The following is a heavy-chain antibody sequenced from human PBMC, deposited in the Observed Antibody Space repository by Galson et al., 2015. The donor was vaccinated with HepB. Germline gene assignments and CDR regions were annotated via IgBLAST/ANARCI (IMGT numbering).Heavy chain of an antibody. V-gene: IGHV1-18*01. CDR3: ARDLSIAGRCAGY. D-gene: IGHD6-6*01. Sequence: SVKVSCKASGYRFTNYGLTWVRQAPGQGLEWMGWINTYNGNTNYAQKFQGRLTMTTNTSTGTAYMDLRSLRSDDTAVYYCARDLSIAGRCAGYWGQGTLVTVSS. CDR2: INTYNGNT. CDR1: GYRFTNYG. J-gene: IGHJ1*01.